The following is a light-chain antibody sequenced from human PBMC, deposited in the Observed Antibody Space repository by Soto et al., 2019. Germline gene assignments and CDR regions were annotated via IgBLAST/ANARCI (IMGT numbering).Light chain of an antibody. J-gene: IGLJ3*02. CDR1: SSDVGGYNY. V-gene: IGLV2-14*03. Sequence: QSALTQPASVSGSPGQSITISCTGTSSDVGGYNYVSWYQQHPGKAPKLMIYGVNNRPSGVPARFSGSKSGNTASLTISGLQAEDEGDYYCNSYTRSSTVVFGGGTKLTVL. CDR3: NSYTRSSTVV. CDR2: GVN.